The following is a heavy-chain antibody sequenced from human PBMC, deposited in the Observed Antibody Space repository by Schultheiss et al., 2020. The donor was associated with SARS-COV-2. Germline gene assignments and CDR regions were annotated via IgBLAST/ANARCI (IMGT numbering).Heavy chain of an antibody. J-gene: IGHJ6*02. CDR2: INPNSGNT. Sequence: ASVKVSCKASGYTFTGYYMHWVRQAPGQGLEWMGRINPNSGNTGYAQKFQGRVTMTTDTSTNTAYMELRSLRSEDTAVYYCARGPSGMDVWGQGTTVTVSS. CDR3: ARGPSGMDV. V-gene: IGHV1-2*06. CDR1: GYTFTGYY.